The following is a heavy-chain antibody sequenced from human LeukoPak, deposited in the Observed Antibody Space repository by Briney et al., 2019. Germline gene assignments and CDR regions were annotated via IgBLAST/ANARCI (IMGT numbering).Heavy chain of an antibody. V-gene: IGHV6-1*01. CDR3: ARELNHAHILWFGEKIDY. J-gene: IGHJ4*02. CDR1: GDSVSSNSAA. CDR2: TYYRSKWYN. Sequence: SQTLSLTCAISGDSVSSNSAAWNWIRQSPSRGLEWLGRTYYRSKWYNDYAVSVKSRITINPDTSKNQFSLQLNSVTPEDTAVYYCARELNHAHILWFGEKIDYWGQGTLVTVPS. D-gene: IGHD3-10*01.